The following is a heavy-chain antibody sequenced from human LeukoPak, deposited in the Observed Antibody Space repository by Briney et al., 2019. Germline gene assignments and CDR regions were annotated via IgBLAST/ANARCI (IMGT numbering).Heavy chain of an antibody. Sequence: GGSLRLSCAASGFTFSSYSMNWVRQAPGKGLEWVSSISSSSSYIYYADSVKGRFTISRDNAKNSLYLQMNSLRAEDTAVYYCARGGVAAAGTRYWGQGTLVTVSS. CDR1: GFTFSSYS. CDR2: ISSSSSYI. J-gene: IGHJ4*02. CDR3: ARGGVAAAGTRY. V-gene: IGHV3-21*01. D-gene: IGHD6-13*01.